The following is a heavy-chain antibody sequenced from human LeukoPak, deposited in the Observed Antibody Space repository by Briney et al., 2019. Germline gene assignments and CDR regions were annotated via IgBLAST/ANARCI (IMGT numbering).Heavy chain of an antibody. CDR2: ISGSGGST. J-gene: IGHJ4*02. CDR1: GFTFSSYA. D-gene: IGHD1-26*01. CDR3: AKASGSYFERSYFDY. V-gene: IGHV3-23*01. Sequence: PGGSLRLSCAASGFTFSSYAMSWVRQAPGKGLEWVSAISGSGGSTYYADSVKGRFTISRDNSKNTLYLQMNCLRAEDTAVYYCAKASGSYFERSYFDYWGQGTLVTVSS.